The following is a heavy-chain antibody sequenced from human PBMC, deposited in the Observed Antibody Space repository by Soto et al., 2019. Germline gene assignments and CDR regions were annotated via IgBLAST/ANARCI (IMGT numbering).Heavy chain of an antibody. J-gene: IGHJ3*02. CDR1: GGSISSGDYY. CDR3: ARDGVWFGELLTHAFDI. Sequence: PSETLSLTCTVPGGSISSGDYYWSWIRQPPGKGLEWIGYINYSGNTYYNPSLESRATVSIDTSKNQFSLKLSSVTAADMAVYFCARDGVWFGELLTHAFDIWGQGTMVTVSS. CDR2: INYSGNT. V-gene: IGHV4-30-4*01. D-gene: IGHD3-10*01.